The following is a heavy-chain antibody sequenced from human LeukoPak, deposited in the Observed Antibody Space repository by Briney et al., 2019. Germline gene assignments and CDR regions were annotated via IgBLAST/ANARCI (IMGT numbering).Heavy chain of an antibody. CDR1: GGTFSSYA. D-gene: IGHD5-12*01. Sequence: GASVKVSCKASGGTFSSYAISWVRQAPGQGLEWMGGIIPIFGTANYAQKFQGRVTITADKSTSTAYMELSSLRSDDTAVYYCARERVSGDVDYWGQGTLVTVSS. V-gene: IGHV1-69*06. CDR2: IIPIFGTA. CDR3: ARERVSGDVDY. J-gene: IGHJ4*02.